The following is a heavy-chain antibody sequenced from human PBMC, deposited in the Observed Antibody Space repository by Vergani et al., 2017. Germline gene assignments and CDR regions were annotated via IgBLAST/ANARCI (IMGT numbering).Heavy chain of an antibody. D-gene: IGHD2-15*01. Sequence: QVQLVQSGAEVKKPGSSVKVSCKASGATFRSNTISWVRQVPGQGLEWMGRIIPVLGKTKYAQDFQGRLTITADTSTSTAYMELRSLRSDDTAVYYCARDLVVVAAPNDHGFDPWGQGTLVTVSS. CDR2: IIPVLGKT. CDR3: ARDLVVVAAPNDHGFDP. V-gene: IGHV1-69*08. CDR1: GATFRSNT. J-gene: IGHJ5*02.